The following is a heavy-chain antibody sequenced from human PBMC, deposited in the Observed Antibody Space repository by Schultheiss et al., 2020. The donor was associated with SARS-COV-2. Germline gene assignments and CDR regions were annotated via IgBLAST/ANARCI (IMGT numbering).Heavy chain of an antibody. V-gene: IGHV3-7*05. J-gene: IGHJ4*02. D-gene: IGHD2-8*01. CDR2: IKQDGSEK. CDR1: GFTFSNAW. CDR3: ARDVWTKLDY. Sequence: GGSLRLSCAASGFTFSNAWMSWVRQAPGKGLEWVANIKQDGSEKYYVDSVKGRFTISRDNAKNSLYLQMNSLRAEDTAVYYCARDVWTKLDYWGQGTLVTVSS.